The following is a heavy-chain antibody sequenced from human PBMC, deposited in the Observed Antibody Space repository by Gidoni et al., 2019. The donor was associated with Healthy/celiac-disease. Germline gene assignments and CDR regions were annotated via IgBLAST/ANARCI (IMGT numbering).Heavy chain of an antibody. CDR1: GGSISSGGYS. Sequence: QLQLQESGSGRVTPSQTLSLTCAVSGGSISSGGYSWSWIRQPPGKGLEWIGYIYHSGSTYYNPSLKSRVTISVDRSKNQFSLKLSSVTAADTAVYYCARDTNLRYGMDVWGQGTTVTVSS. J-gene: IGHJ6*02. CDR2: IYHSGST. CDR3: ARDTNLRYGMDV. V-gene: IGHV4-30-2*01.